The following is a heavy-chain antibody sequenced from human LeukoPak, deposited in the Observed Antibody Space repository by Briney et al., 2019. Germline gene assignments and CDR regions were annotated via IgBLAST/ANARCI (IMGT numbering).Heavy chain of an antibody. V-gene: IGHV3-21*01. CDR1: GFTFSSYS. Sequence: PGGSLRLSCEASGFTFSSYSMNWVRQAPGKGLEWVSSISSSSSYIYYADSVKGRFTISRDNAKNSLYLQMNSLRAEDTAVYYCARVPPYYYYYGMDVWGQGTTVTVSS. J-gene: IGHJ6*02. CDR3: ARVPPYYYYYGMDV. CDR2: ISSSSSYI.